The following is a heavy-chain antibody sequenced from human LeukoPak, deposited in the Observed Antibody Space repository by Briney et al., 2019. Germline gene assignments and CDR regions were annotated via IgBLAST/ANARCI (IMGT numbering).Heavy chain of an antibody. CDR1: GFTFSSYA. V-gene: IGHV3-30*04. CDR2: ISYDGSNK. Sequence: PGGSLRLSCDASGFTFSSYAMHWVRQAPGKGLEWVAVISYDGSNKYYADSVKGRFTISRDNSKNTLYLQMNSLRAEDTAVYYCAKDSSSGWIDYWGQGTLVTVSS. CDR3: AKDSSSGWIDY. D-gene: IGHD6-19*01. J-gene: IGHJ4*02.